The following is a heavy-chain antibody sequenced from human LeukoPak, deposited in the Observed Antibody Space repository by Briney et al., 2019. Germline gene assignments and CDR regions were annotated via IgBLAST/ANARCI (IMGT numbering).Heavy chain of an antibody. Sequence: GGSLRLSCAASGFEFSSHWMSWVRQAPGKGLEWVANVNQAGSDKYYMDSVKGRFTISRGNAENSLYLQMNSLRAEDTAVYYCARGVFATGWYPDNFDYWGQGILVTVSS. CDR1: GFEFSSHW. J-gene: IGHJ4*02. D-gene: IGHD6-19*01. CDR3: ARGVFATGWYPDNFDY. CDR2: VNQAGSDK. V-gene: IGHV3-7*01.